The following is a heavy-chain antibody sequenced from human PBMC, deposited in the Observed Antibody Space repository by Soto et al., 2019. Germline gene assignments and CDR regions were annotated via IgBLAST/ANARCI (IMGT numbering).Heavy chain of an antibody. Sequence: QVQVVESGGGVVQPGRSLRLSCAASGFPVSGYSMHWVRQAPGKGLEWVALISYDGRNKDYADSVKGRFTISRDDSKNTLYLQMNSLRAEDTAVYYCVRCWGTGDGSNLGYNWFDPWGQGTLVTVSS. CDR3: VRCWGTGDGSNLGYNWFDP. CDR1: GFPVSGYS. V-gene: IGHV3-30*04. J-gene: IGHJ5*02. CDR2: ISYDGRNK. D-gene: IGHD1-1*01.